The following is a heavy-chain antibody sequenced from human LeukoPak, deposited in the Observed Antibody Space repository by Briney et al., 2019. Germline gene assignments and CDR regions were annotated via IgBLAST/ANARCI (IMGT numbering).Heavy chain of an antibody. V-gene: IGHV4-4*02. CDR1: GGSISSSNW. Sequence: PSETLSLTCAVSGGSISSSNWWSWVRQPPGKGLEWIGEIYHSGSTNYNPSLKSRVTISVDKSKNQFSLKLSSVTAADAAVYYCARGVRNRQQLVRSPIHRTGYFQHWGQGTLVTVSS. CDR3: ARGVRNRQQLVRSPIHRTGYFQH. D-gene: IGHD6-13*01. J-gene: IGHJ1*01. CDR2: IYHSGST.